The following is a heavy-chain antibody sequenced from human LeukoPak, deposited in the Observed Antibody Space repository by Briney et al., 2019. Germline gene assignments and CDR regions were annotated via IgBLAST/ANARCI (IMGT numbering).Heavy chain of an antibody. V-gene: IGHV3-23*01. CDR2: ITGSGTNT. Sequence: GGSLRLSCAASGFTFSSYAMGWVRQGPGKGLDWVSTITGSGTNTYYADSVKGRFTISRENSKNTLYLQMNTLRAEDTAIYYCAQSRGGWFDPWGQGTLVTVSS. CDR1: GFTFSSYA. D-gene: IGHD3-16*01. J-gene: IGHJ5*02. CDR3: AQSRGGWFDP.